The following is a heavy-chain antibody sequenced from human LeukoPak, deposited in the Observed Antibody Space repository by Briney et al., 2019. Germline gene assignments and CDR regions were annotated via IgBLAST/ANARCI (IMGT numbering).Heavy chain of an antibody. D-gene: IGHD1-1*01. J-gene: IGHJ4*02. CDR2: IYYSGST. Sequence: PSETLSLTCTVSGGSISGYYWSWIRQPPGKGLEWIGYIYYSGSTNYNPSLKSRVTILVDTSKNQFSLKVRSVTAADTAVYYCARAGDWNDLPYWGRGTLVTVSS. V-gene: IGHV4-59*01. CDR1: GGSISGYY. CDR3: ARAGDWNDLPY.